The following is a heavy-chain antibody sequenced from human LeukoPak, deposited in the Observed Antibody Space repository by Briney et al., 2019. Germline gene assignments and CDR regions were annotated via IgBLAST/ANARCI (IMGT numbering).Heavy chain of an antibody. J-gene: IGHJ6*02. CDR3: ARDRYYYGMDV. Sequence: SSQTLSLTCTVSGGSISSGGYYWSWIRQHPGKGLEWIGYIYYSGSTYYNPSLKSRVTISVDTSKNQFSPKLSSVTAADTAVYYCARDRYYYGMDVWGQGTTVTVSS. CDR2: IYYSGST. V-gene: IGHV4-31*03. CDR1: GGSISSGGYY.